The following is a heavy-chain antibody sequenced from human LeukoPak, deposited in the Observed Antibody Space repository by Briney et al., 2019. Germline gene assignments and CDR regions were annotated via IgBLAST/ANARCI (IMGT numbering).Heavy chain of an antibody. CDR1: GFTFGDYT. J-gene: IGHJ4*02. CDR3: TRALYSSSWYNYFDY. D-gene: IGHD6-13*01. CDR2: TRSKAYGGTT. Sequence: GGSLRLSCTASGFTFGDYTMSWFRQAPGKGLEWVGLTRSKAYGGTTDYAASVKGRFTISGDESKSIAYLQMTSLKTEDTAVYYCTRALYSSSWYNYFDYWGQGTLVTVSS. V-gene: IGHV3-49*03.